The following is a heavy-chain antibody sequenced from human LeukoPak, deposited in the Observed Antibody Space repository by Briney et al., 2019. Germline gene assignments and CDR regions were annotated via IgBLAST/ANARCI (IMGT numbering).Heavy chain of an antibody. V-gene: IGHV3-7*01. CDR2: IKQDGSEK. J-gene: IGHJ4*02. D-gene: IGHD2-15*01. Sequence: QPGGSLRLSCAASGFTFSSYWMSWVRQAPGKGLEWVANIKQDGSEKYYVDSVKGRFTISRDNAKNSLYLQMNSLRAEDTAVYYCASRGTVVAAFPYYFDYWGQGTLVTVSS. CDR1: GFTFSSYW. CDR3: ASRGTVVAAFPYYFDY.